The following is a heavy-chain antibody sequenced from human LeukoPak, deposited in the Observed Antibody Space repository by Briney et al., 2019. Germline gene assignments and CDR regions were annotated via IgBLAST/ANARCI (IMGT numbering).Heavy chain of an antibody. CDR1: GFTFSDYY. V-gene: IGHV3-11*03. J-gene: IGHJ4*02. Sequence: GGSLRLSCAASGFTFSDYYMSWIRQAPGKGLEWVSYISSSSSYTNYADSVKGRFTISRDNAKNSLYLQMNSLRAEDTAIYYCARSRPYGTTWYGRSDFWGQGTLVTVSS. D-gene: IGHD6-13*01. CDR3: ARSRPYGTTWYGRSDF. CDR2: ISSSSSYT.